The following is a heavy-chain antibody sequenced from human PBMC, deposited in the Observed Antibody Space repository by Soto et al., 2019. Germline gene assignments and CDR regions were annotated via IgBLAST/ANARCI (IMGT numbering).Heavy chain of an antibody. Sequence: QVQLVQSGAEVKKPGASVKVSCKASGYTFTGYYMHCVRQAPGQGLELMGLINPNSGVTNYAQKLQGRVTMTRDTSISRANMTLSRLRSDETAGYYCASSGRAGMDVCGQGTTLTVSS. D-gene: IGHD3-10*01. CDR2: INPNSGVT. CDR1: GYTFTGYY. CDR3: ASSGRAGMDV. J-gene: IGHJ6*02. V-gene: IGHV1-2*02.